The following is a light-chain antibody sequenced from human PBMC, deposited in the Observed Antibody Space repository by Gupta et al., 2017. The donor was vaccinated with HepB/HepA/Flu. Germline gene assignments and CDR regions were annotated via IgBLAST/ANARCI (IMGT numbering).Light chain of an antibody. CDR3: QAWNTSTSV. Sequence: SYELTQPPSVSVFPGQTASIACSGDNLGDKYVSWYQQKPGQSPVLVIYQDNKRPSEIPERIIGSNSGNIATLTIDGTQAVDEAYYYCQAWNTSTSVFGGGTKLTVL. CDR2: QDN. CDR1: NLGDKY. J-gene: IGLJ2*01. V-gene: IGLV3-1*01.